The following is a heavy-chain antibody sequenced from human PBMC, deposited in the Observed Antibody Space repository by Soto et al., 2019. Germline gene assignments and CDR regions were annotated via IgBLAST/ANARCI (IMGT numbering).Heavy chain of an antibody. J-gene: IGHJ5*02. D-gene: IGHD1-26*01. CDR2: ISAYNGNT. CDR1: GYTFTSYG. V-gene: IGHV1-18*01. CDR3: ARDPVGGNWFDP. Sequence: ASVKVSCKASGYTFTSYGISWVRQAPGQGLEWMGWISAYNGNTNYAQSLQGRVTMTTDTSTTTAYMELSRLRSDDTAVYYCARDPVGGNWFDPWGQGTLVTVSS.